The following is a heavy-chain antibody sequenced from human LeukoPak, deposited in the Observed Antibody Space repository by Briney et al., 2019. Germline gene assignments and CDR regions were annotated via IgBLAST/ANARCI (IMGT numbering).Heavy chain of an antibody. CDR2: IYYSGST. J-gene: IGHJ4*02. CDR1: GGSISSGGYY. D-gene: IGHD4-17*01. V-gene: IGHV4-31*03. CDR3: ARGVDYEPYYFDY. Sequence: SQTLSLTCTVSGGSISSGGYYWSWIRQHPGKGLEWIGYIYYSGSTYYNPSLKSRVTISVDTSKNQFSLKLSSVTAADTAVYYCARGVDYEPYYFDYWGQGTLVTVSS.